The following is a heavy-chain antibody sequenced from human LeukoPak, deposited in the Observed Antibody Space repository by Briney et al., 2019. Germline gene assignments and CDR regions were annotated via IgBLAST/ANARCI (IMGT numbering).Heavy chain of an antibody. J-gene: IGHJ4*02. CDR3: ATVGGPYDSSGYYSPDY. CDR1: GYTFTDYY. D-gene: IGHD3-22*01. V-gene: IGHV1-69-2*01. Sequence: GASVKVSCKVSGYTFTDYYMHWVQQAPGKGLEWMGLVDPEDGETIYAEKFQGRVTITADTSTDTAYMELSSLRSEDTAVYYCATVGGPYDSSGYYSPDYWGQGTLVTVSS. CDR2: VDPEDGET.